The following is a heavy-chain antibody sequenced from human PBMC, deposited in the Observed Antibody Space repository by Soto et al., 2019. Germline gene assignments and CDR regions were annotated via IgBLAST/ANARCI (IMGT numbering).Heavy chain of an antibody. CDR1: GFTFSSYA. Sequence: GGSLRLSCVASGFTFSSYAMHWVRQAPGKGLEWVAVISYDGSNKYYADSVKGRFTISRDNSKNTLYLQMNSLRAEDTAVYYCARDLTYSSSWYFYYWGQGTLVTVSS. CDR2: ISYDGSNK. CDR3: ARDLTYSSSWYFYY. V-gene: IGHV3-30-3*01. J-gene: IGHJ4*02. D-gene: IGHD6-13*01.